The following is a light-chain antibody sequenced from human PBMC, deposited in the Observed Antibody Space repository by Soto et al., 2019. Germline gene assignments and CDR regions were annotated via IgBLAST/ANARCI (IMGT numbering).Light chain of an antibody. V-gene: IGKV4-1*01. Sequence: DIVLTQSPDSLAVSLGERTTINCKSSPSLLSSSDNKNYLAWFQQKPGQPPKLLIYWASTRESGVPDRFSGSGSGTDFTLTISSLQAEDVAVYYCHQHYSCPLTFGGGTKVEIK. J-gene: IGKJ4*01. CDR3: HQHYSCPLT. CDR2: WAS. CDR1: PSLLSSSDNKNY.